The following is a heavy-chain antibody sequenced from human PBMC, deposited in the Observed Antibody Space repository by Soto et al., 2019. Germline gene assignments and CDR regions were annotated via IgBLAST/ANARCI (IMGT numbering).Heavy chain of an antibody. Sequence: QVQLVQSGAEVKKPGASVKVSCKASGYTFTSYDINWVRQATGQGLESMGWMNPNSGNTGYAQKCQGRVTMTRNTSISTAYMEVSSLRSEDTAVYYCARRHGVATGTTDFDYWGQGTLVTVSP. V-gene: IGHV1-8*01. CDR3: ARRHGVATGTTDFDY. CDR1: GYTFTSYD. CDR2: MNPNSGNT. D-gene: IGHD1-1*01. J-gene: IGHJ4*02.